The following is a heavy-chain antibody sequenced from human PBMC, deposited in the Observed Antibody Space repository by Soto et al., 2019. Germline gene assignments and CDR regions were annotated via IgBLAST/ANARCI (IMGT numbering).Heavy chain of an antibody. J-gene: IGHJ5*02. CDR3: ARDPTLLWFGEFTGDNWFDP. V-gene: IGHV3-11*01. D-gene: IGHD3-10*01. CDR2: ISSSGSTI. CDR1: GFTFSDYY. Sequence: GGSLRLSCAASGFTFSDYYMSWIRQAPGKGLEWVSYISSSGSTIYYADSVKGRFTISRDNAKNSLYLQMNSLRAEDTAVYYCARDPTLLWFGEFTGDNWFDPWGQGTLVTVSS.